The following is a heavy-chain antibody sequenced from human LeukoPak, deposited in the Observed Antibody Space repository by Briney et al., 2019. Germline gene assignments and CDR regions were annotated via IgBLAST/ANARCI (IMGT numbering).Heavy chain of an antibody. CDR3: ARDPGGPAGVGGSFDY. Sequence: PGGSLRLSCAASGFTFDDYAMHWVRQPPGKGLEWVSGISWNSGTIAYADSVKGRFTISRDNSKNTLYLQMNSLRADDTAVYYCARDPGGPAGVGGSFDYWGQGTLVTVSS. D-gene: IGHD3-16*01. J-gene: IGHJ4*02. V-gene: IGHV3-9*01. CDR2: ISWNSGTI. CDR1: GFTFDDYA.